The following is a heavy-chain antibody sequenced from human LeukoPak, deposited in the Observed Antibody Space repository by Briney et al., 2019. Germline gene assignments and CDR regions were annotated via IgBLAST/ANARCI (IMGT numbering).Heavy chain of an antibody. CDR2: IYYSGST. V-gene: IGHV4-30-4*01. CDR3: ARDARGSGYEYYFDY. D-gene: IGHD5-12*01. J-gene: IGHJ4*02. Sequence: PSQTLSLTCTVSGGSISSGDYYWSWIRQPPGKGLEWIGYIYYSGSTYYNPSLKSRVTISVDTSKNQFSLKLSSVTAADTAVYYCARDARGSGYEYYFDYWGQGTLVTVSS. CDR1: GGSISSGDYY.